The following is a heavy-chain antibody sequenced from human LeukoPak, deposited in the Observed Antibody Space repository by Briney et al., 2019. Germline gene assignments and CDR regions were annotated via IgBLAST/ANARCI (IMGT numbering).Heavy chain of an antibody. CDR2: INTDGTTT. V-gene: IGHV3-74*01. J-gene: IGHJ5*02. CDR1: GFMFSAYW. Sequence: GGSLRLSCAASGFMFSAYWMHWVRQTPGKGLVWVSRINTDGTTTNYADSVKGRFTIFRDNAKNTVYLQMNSLRDEDTVVYYCVTAGGSGSYGRFDPWGQGTLVSVSS. D-gene: IGHD3-10*01. CDR3: VTAGGSGSYGRFDP.